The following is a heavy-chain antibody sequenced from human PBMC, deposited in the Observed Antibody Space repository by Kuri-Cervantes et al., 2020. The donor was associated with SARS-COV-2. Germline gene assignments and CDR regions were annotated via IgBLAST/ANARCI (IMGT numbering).Heavy chain of an antibody. CDR3: ARDYIVVVPAANSNFDY. D-gene: IGHD2-2*01. Sequence: ASVKVSCKASGYTFTSYGISWVRQAPGQGLEWMVWISAYNGNTNYAQKLQGRVTMTTDTSTSTAYMELRSLRSDDTAVYYCARDYIVVVPAANSNFDYWGQGTLVTVSS. CDR2: ISAYNGNT. CDR1: GYTFTSYG. V-gene: IGHV1-18*01. J-gene: IGHJ4*02.